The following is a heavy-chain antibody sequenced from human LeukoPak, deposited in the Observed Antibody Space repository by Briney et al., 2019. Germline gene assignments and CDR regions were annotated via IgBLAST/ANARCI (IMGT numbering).Heavy chain of an antibody. D-gene: IGHD3-10*01. J-gene: IGHJ3*02. Sequence: EASVKVSCKASGYTFTSYGISWVRQAPGQGLEWMGWISAYNGNTNYAQKLQGRVTMTTDTSTSTAYMELRSLRSDDTAVYYCARDTKIGYYGSGSYYDAFDIWGQGTMVTVSS. V-gene: IGHV1-18*01. CDR1: GYTFTSYG. CDR3: ARDTKIGYYGSGSYYDAFDI. CDR2: ISAYNGNT.